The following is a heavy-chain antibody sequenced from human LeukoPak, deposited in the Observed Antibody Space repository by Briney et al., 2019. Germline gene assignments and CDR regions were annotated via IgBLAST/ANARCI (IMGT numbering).Heavy chain of an antibody. CDR1: GGSFSGYY. CDR2: INHSGST. D-gene: IGHD2-2*01. Sequence: SETLSLTYAVYGGSFSGYYWSWIRQPPGKGLEWIGEINHSGSTNYNPSLKSRVTISVDTSKNQFSLKLSSVTAADTAVYYCARGVVVVPAASSNWFDPWGQGTLVTVSS. CDR3: ARGVVVVPAASSNWFDP. J-gene: IGHJ5*02. V-gene: IGHV4-34*01.